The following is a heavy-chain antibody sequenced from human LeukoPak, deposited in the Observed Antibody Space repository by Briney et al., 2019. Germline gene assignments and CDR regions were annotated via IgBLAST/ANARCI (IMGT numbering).Heavy chain of an antibody. J-gene: IGHJ4*02. V-gene: IGHV1-69*04. Sequence: SVKVSCKASGGTFSSYAISWVRQAPGQGLEWMGRIIPILGIANYAQKFQGRVTITADKSTSTAYMELSSLRSEDTAVYYCAREDTVVGATTVVDYWGQGTLVTVSS. CDR2: IIPILGIA. CDR3: AREDTVVGATTVVDY. CDR1: GGTFSSYA. D-gene: IGHD1-26*01.